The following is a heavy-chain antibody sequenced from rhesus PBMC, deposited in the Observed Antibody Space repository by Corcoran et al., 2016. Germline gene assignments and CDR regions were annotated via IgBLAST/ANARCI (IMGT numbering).Heavy chain of an antibody. CDR1: GFTFSIYD. CDR2: ISYTDKTI. Sequence: EVQLLESGGGLVQPGGSLRLSCAASGFTFSIYDMSWVRQAPGKGLDWVSYISYTDKTIYYTDAVKGRFTIASDKANKSLSLQMVSLRAEDTAVYYCTRSRGYSYSFPSYFDSWGQGVLVTVSS. D-gene: IGHD5-12*01. V-gene: IGHV3-136*01. J-gene: IGHJ4*01. CDR3: TRSRGYSYSFPSYFDS.